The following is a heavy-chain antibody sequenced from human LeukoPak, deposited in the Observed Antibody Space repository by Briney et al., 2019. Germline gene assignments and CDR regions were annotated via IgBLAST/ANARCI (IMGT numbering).Heavy chain of an antibody. CDR2: IIPIFGTA. CDR1: GGTFSSYA. J-gene: IGHJ6*02. Sequence: SVKVSCKASGGTFSSYAISWVRQAPGQGLEWMGGIIPIFGTANYAQKFQGRVTITADESTSTAYMELSSLRSEDTAVYYCARDLLPDSYYYYGMDVWGQGTTVTVSS. CDR3: ARDLLPDSYYYYGMDV. V-gene: IGHV1-69*13. D-gene: IGHD1-26*01.